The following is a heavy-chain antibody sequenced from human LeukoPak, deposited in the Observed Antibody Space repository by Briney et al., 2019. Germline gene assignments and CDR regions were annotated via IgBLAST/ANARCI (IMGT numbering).Heavy chain of an antibody. J-gene: IGHJ4*02. V-gene: IGHV4-4*02. CDR1: GGSISSSNW. CDR3: ARDEMEHHGSYYDF. D-gene: IGHD1/OR15-1a*01. Sequence: SETLSLTCAVSGGSISSSNWWSWVRQPPGKGLEWIGEIYHSGSTNYNPSLKSRVTISVDKSKNQFSLKLSSVTAADTAFHYCARDEMEHHGSYYDFWGQGTLVTVSS. CDR2: IYHSGST.